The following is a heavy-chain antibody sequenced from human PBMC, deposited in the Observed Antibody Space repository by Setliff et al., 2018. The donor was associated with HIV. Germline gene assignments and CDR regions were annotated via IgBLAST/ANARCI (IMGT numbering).Heavy chain of an antibody. CDR3: ARGTTSITFDY. CDR2: ISYSGST. J-gene: IGHJ4*02. Sequence: SETLSLTCNVSGSSFSSGIYYWTWIRQRPGKGLEWIGYISYSGSTYYNPSLKSRLTMSIDTSKSHFSLNLNSVTAADTAVYYCARGTTSITFDYWSQGTLVTVSS. D-gene: IGHD1-1*01. CDR1: GSSFSSGIYY. V-gene: IGHV4-31*03.